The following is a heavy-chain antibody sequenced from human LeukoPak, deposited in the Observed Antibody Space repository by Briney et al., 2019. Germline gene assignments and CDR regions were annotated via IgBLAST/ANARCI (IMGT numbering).Heavy chain of an antibody. CDR1: GFTFSSYA. CDR2: ISGSGGST. Sequence: GGSLRLSCAASGFTFSSYAMSWVRQAPGKGLEWVSAISGSGGSTYYADSVKGRFTISRDNSKNTLYLQMNSLRAEDTAVYYCAKDPYYDYVWGSYRYTNYFDYWGQGTLATVSS. J-gene: IGHJ4*02. V-gene: IGHV3-23*01. D-gene: IGHD3-16*02. CDR3: AKDPYYDYVWGSYRYTNYFDY.